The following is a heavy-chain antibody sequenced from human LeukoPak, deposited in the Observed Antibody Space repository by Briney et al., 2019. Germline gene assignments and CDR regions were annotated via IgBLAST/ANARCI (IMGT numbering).Heavy chain of an antibody. D-gene: IGHD3-3*01. V-gene: IGHV3-23*01. J-gene: IGHJ6*02. Sequence: GGSLRLSCAVSGFTFRNHGMSWMRQTPGKGLEWVSVISGSGDVIYYADSVKGRFTISRDNSKNTLYMQMNSLRTEDTAVYYCASGYDFWSGHPPSQYGMDVWGQGTTVTVS. CDR3: ASGYDFWSGHPPSQYGMDV. CDR1: GFTFRNHG. CDR2: ISGSGDVI.